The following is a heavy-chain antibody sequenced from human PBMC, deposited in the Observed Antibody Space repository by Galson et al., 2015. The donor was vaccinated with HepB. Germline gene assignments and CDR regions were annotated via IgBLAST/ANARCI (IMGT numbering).Heavy chain of an antibody. D-gene: IGHD3-22*01. V-gene: IGHV1-69*02. CDR2: IIPLFGVS. CDR1: GGTFSNYI. Sequence: SVKVSCKASGGTFSNYIIRWVRQAPGQGLEWMGKIIPLFGVSNYAQDFQDRVTITADKPTNITDMEMHSLTSGDTAVYFCVINYFDTSGYFDFWGQGTLVTVSS. J-gene: IGHJ4*02. CDR3: VINYFDTSGYFDF.